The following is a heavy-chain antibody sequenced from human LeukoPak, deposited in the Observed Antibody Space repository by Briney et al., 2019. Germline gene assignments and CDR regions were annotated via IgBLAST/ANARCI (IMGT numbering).Heavy chain of an antibody. CDR1: GFTFSSYA. Sequence: GRSLRLSCAASGFTFSSYAMHWVRQAPGKGLEWVAVISYDGSNKYYADSVKGRFTISRDNSKNTLYLQMNSLRAEDTAVYYCARVEDVVVPAAVDYWGQGTLVTVSS. J-gene: IGHJ4*02. CDR3: ARVEDVVVPAAVDY. V-gene: IGHV3-30-3*01. CDR2: ISYDGSNK. D-gene: IGHD2-2*01.